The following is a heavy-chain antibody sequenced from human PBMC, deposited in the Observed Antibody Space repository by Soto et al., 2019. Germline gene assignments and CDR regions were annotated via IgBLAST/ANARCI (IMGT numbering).Heavy chain of an antibody. CDR3: ARHHYYGSGSYFSPWYV. D-gene: IGHD3-10*01. J-gene: IGHJ6*04. V-gene: IGHV5-51*01. Sequence: GESLKISCKGSGYSFTSYWIGWVRQMPGKGLEWMGIIYPGDSDTRYSPSFQGQVTISADKYISTAYLQWSSLKASDTAMYYCARHHYYGSGSYFSPWYVWGKGTTVTVSS. CDR2: IYPGDSDT. CDR1: GYSFTSYW.